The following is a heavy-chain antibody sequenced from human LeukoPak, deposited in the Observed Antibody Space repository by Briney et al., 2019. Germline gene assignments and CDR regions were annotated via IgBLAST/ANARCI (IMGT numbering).Heavy chain of an antibody. Sequence: SETLSLTCTVSGGSISSSGYYWGWIRQPPGKGLEWIGSIYYSGSTYYNPSLKSRVTISVDTSKNQFSLKLSSVTAADTAVYYCARRIFGGSFDYWGQGTLVTVSS. CDR2: IYYSGST. J-gene: IGHJ4*02. D-gene: IGHD3-3*02. CDR3: ARRIFGGSFDY. CDR1: GGSISSSGYY. V-gene: IGHV4-39*01.